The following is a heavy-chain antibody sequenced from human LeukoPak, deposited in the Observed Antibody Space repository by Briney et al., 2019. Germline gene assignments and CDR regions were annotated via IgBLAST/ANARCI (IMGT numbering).Heavy chain of an antibody. CDR3: ARDKYYYGSGSFDY. D-gene: IGHD3-10*01. CDR2: ISSSSSYI. V-gene: IGHV3-21*01. Sequence: PGRSLRLSCAASGFTFSSYAMHWVRQAPGKGLEWVSSISSSSSYIYYADSVKGRFTISRDNAKNSLYLQMNSLRAEDTAVYYCARDKYYYGSGSFDYWGQGTLVTVSS. CDR1: GFTFSSYA. J-gene: IGHJ4*02.